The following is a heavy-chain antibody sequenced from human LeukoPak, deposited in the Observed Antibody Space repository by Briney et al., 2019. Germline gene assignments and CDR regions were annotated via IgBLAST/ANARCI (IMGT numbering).Heavy chain of an antibody. V-gene: IGHV3-66*02. J-gene: IGHJ4*02. Sequence: GGSLRLSRAASGFTVSSNYMSWVRQAPGKGLEWVSVIYSGGSTYYADSVKGRFTISRDSSKNTLYLQMNSLRAEDTAVYYCASARQYYYDSSGYDYWGQGTLVTVSS. CDR2: IYSGGST. CDR1: GFTVSSNY. D-gene: IGHD3-22*01. CDR3: ASARQYYYDSSGYDY.